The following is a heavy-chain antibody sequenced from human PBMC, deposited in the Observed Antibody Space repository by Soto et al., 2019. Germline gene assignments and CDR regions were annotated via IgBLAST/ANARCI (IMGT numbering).Heavy chain of an antibody. CDR1: GGTFSSYT. CDR3: AREDIMVRGVEDY. CDR2: IIPILGIA. J-gene: IGHJ4*02. Sequence: QVQLVQSGAEVKKPGSSVKVSCKASGGTFSSYTISWVRQAPGQGLEWMGRIIPILGIANYAQKFQGRVTITADKFTSTAYMELSSLRSEDTAVYYCAREDIMVRGVEDYWGQGTLVTVSS. D-gene: IGHD3-10*01. V-gene: IGHV1-69*08.